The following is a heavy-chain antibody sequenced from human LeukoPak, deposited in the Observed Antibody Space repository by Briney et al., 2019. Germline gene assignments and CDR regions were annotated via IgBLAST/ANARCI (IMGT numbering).Heavy chain of an antibody. Sequence: SETLSLTCTVSGDSISNHYWSWIRQPPGKGLEWIGYIYYSGSTNYNPSLKSRVTISVDTSKNQFSLKLSSLTAADTAVYYCARDDYGAVFDYWGQGTLVTVSS. V-gene: IGHV4-59*11. D-gene: IGHD4-17*01. CDR2: IYYSGST. J-gene: IGHJ4*02. CDR3: ARDDYGAVFDY. CDR1: GDSISNHY.